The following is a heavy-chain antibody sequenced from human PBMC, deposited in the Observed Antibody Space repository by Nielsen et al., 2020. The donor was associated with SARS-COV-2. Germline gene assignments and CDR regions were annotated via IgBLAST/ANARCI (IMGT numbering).Heavy chain of an antibody. J-gene: IGHJ3*02. CDR2: IYYSGST. CDR3: ARDCSSSWSEENDAFDI. Sequence: GSLRLSCTVSGGSISSYYWSWIRQPPGKGLEWIGYIYYSGSTNYNPSLKSRVTISVDTSKNQFSLKLSSVTAADTAVYYCARDCSSSWSEENDAFDIWGQGTMVTVSS. V-gene: IGHV4-59*13. D-gene: IGHD6-13*01. CDR1: GGSISSYY.